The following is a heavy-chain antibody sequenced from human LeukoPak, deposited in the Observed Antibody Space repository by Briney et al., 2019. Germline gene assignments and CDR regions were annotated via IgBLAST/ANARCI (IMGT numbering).Heavy chain of an antibody. D-gene: IGHD5-24*01. CDR3: TTDSLFGDDYNPDPFDY. CDR2: IKTKTDGEST. CDR1: GFTFKNAW. V-gene: IGHV3-15*01. Sequence: GGSLRLSCAVSGFTFKNAWMNWVRQAPGKGLEWVGRIKTKTDGESTDYAAPVNDRFTISRDDSKDTLFLHMSNLKTEDTAVYYCTTDSLFGDDYNPDPFDYWGQGTLVAVSS. J-gene: IGHJ4*02.